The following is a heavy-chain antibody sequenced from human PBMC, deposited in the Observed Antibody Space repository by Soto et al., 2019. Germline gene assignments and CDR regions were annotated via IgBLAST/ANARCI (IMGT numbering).Heavy chain of an antibody. Sequence: GVALRLSCAASVFTFSSYSMNWVGHAPGKGLEWVSYISSSSSTIYYADSVKGRFTISRDNAKNSLYLQMNSLRDEDTAVYYCARAPRTSGTIFGVALIDYWGQGTLVTVS. J-gene: IGHJ4*02. CDR3: ARAPRTSGTIFGVALIDY. CDR2: ISSSSSTI. D-gene: IGHD3-3*01. CDR1: VFTFSSYS. V-gene: IGHV3-48*02.